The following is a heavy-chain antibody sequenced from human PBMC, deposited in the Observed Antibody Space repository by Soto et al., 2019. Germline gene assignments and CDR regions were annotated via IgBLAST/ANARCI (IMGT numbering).Heavy chain of an antibody. Sequence: EVQLVESGGGLVQPGGSLRLSCAASGFTFSSYWMSWVRQAPGKGLEWVANIKQDGSEKYYVDSVKGRFTISRDNAKNSLYLKMNSLRAEDTAVYYCARDSTPYYYGSGSYYRLFDYWGQGTLVTVSS. D-gene: IGHD3-10*01. V-gene: IGHV3-7*01. CDR2: IKQDGSEK. CDR1: GFTFSSYW. J-gene: IGHJ4*02. CDR3: ARDSTPYYYGSGSYYRLFDY.